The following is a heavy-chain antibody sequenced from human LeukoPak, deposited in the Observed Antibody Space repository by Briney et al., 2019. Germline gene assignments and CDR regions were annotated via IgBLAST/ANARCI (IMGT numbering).Heavy chain of an antibody. CDR3: ARAYRQWLVYWH. V-gene: IGHV1-3*01. J-gene: IGHJ4*02. CDR2: INAGNGNT. D-gene: IGHD6-19*01. Sequence: ASVKVSCKASGYTFTSYAMHWVRQAPGQRLEWMGWINAGNGNTKYSQKFQGRVTITRDTSASTAYMELSSLRSEDTAVYYCARAYRQWLVYWHWGQGTLVTVSS. CDR1: GYTFTSYA.